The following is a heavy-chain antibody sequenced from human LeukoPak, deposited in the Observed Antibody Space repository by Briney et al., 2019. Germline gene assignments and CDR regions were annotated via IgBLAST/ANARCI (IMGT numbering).Heavy chain of an antibody. J-gene: IGHJ4*02. D-gene: IGHD4-17*01. Sequence: ASVKVSCKASGYTFTGYYLHWVRQAPGQGLEWMGWINPNSGATNYAQKFQGRVTVTRDTSISTAYMGLSRLRSDDTAVYYCARADYDDYYFDYWGQGTLVTVSS. CDR2: INPNSGAT. CDR3: ARADYDDYYFDY. CDR1: GYTFTGYY. V-gene: IGHV1-2*02.